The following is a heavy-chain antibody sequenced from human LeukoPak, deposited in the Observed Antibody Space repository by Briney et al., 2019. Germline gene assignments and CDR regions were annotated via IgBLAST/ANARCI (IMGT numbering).Heavy chain of an antibody. CDR2: INAGNGNT. CDR1: GYTFTSYA. CDR3: ARDVRVRYFDWLFVY. J-gene: IGHJ4*02. Sequence: ASVKVSCKASGYTFTSYAMHWVRQAPGQRLEWMGWINAGNGNTKYSQKFQGRVTITRDTSASTAYMELSSLRSEDTAVYYCARDVRVRYFDWLFVYWGQGTLVIVSS. V-gene: IGHV1-3*01. D-gene: IGHD3-9*01.